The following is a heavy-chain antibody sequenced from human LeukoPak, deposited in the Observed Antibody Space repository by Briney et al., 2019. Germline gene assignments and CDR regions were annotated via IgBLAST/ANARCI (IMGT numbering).Heavy chain of an antibody. J-gene: IGHJ5*02. V-gene: IGHV3-15*01. CDR3: TTFSPRDALPTINWFDP. D-gene: IGHD1-1*01. Sequence: PGGSLRLSCAASGFTFSNAWMSWVRQAPGKGPEWVGRIKSKTDGGTTDYAAPVKGRFTISRDDSKNTLYLQMNSLKTEDTAVYYCTTFSPRDALPTINWFDPWGQGTLVTVSS. CDR1: GFTFSNAW. CDR2: IKSKTDGGTT.